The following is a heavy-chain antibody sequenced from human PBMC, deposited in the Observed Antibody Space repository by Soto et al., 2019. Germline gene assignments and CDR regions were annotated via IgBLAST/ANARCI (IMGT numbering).Heavy chain of an antibody. V-gene: IGHV3-15*07. J-gene: IGHJ4*01. CDR3: TTDSYSTMIGVRFDY. Sequence: EVQLVDSGGDLVKPGGSLRLSCAGSGVVFSNAWINWVRQAPGKGLEWVGRIKSKALGGTTDFAAPVRGRFAITRDDSRNLEYMQMNSLNTEDTAVYYCTTDSYSTMIGVRFDYWGHGTTVTVSS. CDR2: IKSKALGGTT. CDR1: GVVFSNAW. D-gene: IGHD3-22*01.